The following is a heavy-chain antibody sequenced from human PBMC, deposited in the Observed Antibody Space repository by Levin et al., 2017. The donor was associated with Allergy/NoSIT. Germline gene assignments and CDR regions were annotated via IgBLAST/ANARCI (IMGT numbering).Heavy chain of an antibody. J-gene: IGHJ3*02. Sequence: GGSLRLSCAASGFTFSSYWMSWVRQAPGKGLEWVANIKQDGSEKYYVDSVKGRFTISRDNAKNSLYLQMNSLRAEDTAVYYCAREPLTTVTTGDAFDIWGQGTMVTVSS. CDR2: IKQDGSEK. CDR3: AREPLTTVTTGDAFDI. CDR1: GFTFSSYW. D-gene: IGHD4-17*01. V-gene: IGHV3-7*04.